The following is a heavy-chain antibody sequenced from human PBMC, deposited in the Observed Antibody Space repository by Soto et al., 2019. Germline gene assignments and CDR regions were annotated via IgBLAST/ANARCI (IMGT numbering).Heavy chain of an antibody. D-gene: IGHD3-16*01. V-gene: IGHV4-39*01. CDR3: ERHEDYDYIWGIYRHGLALNI. Sequence: LQLPSSGPGLVKPLETLSLTCTVSGGSLSSTGFSCGWVRQPPVKGLEWIGSLYENGSTYYNPALKTRVNMSVESYKIQWSLRLSSVTAADTAVYYCERHEDYDYIWGIYRHGLALNIWVKGKMVTVSS. CDR2: LYENGST. J-gene: IGHJ3*02. CDR1: GGSLSSTGFS.